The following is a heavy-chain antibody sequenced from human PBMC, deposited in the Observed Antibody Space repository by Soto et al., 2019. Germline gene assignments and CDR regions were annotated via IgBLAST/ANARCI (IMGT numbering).Heavy chain of an antibody. CDR1: GGSFSGYY. CDR2: IYYSGST. Sequence: PSETLSLTCAVYGGSFSGYYWTWIRQPPGKGLEWIGYIYYSGSTNYNPSLKSRVTISVDTFKNQFSLKLSSVTAADTAVYYCARYTQDYGDYFFDYWGQGTLVTVSS. J-gene: IGHJ4*02. D-gene: IGHD4-17*01. CDR3: ARYTQDYGDYFFDY. V-gene: IGHV4-59*08.